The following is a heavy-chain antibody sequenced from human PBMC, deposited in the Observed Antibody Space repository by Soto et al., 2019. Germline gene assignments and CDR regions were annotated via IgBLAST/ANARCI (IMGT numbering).Heavy chain of an antibody. V-gene: IGHV1-69*02. CDR1: GGTFSSYT. J-gene: IGHJ4*02. CDR3: ARHSGSYYDPYF. Sequence: SVKVSCKASGGTFSSYTISWVRQAPGQGLEWMGRIIPILGIANYAQKFQGRVTITADESTSTAYMELSSLRSEDTAVYYCARHSGSYYDPYFWGQGTLVTVSS. D-gene: IGHD1-26*01. CDR2: IIPILGIA.